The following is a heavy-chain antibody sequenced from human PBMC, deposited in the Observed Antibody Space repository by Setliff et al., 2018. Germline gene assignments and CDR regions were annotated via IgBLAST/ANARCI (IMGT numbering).Heavy chain of an antibody. Sequence: SVKVSCKASGYTFTSYGISWVRQAPGQGLEWMGGIIPIFGTTNYAQRFQGRVTITTDESTSTAYMELSSLRSEDTAVYYCAKGNLGYCSGGICYPFDYWGQGSLVTVSS. D-gene: IGHD2-15*01. V-gene: IGHV1-69*05. CDR2: IIPIFGTT. CDR1: GYTFTSYG. CDR3: AKGNLGYCSGGICYPFDY. J-gene: IGHJ4*02.